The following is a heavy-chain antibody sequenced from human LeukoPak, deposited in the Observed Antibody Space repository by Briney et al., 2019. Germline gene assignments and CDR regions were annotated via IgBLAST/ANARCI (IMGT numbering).Heavy chain of an antibody. CDR2: INAGNGNT. D-gene: IGHD3-10*01. V-gene: IGHV1-3*01. Sequence: ASVKVSCKASGCTFTSYAMLWVRQAPGQRLEWMGWINAGNGNTKYSQKFQGRVTITRDTSASTAYMELSSLRSEDTAVYYCARDRLLWFGELLYYFDYWGQGTLVTVSS. CDR3: ARDRLLWFGELLYYFDY. CDR1: GCTFTSYA. J-gene: IGHJ4*02.